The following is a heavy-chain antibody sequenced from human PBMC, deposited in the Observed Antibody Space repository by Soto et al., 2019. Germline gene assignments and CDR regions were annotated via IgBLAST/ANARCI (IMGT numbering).Heavy chain of an antibody. J-gene: IGHJ6*04. D-gene: IGHD2-2*02. CDR3: ARSLTEGYCTITGCYTRPMYGMDV. V-gene: IGHV1-2*02. Sequence: RASVKVSCKASGYTFSGYYIHWLRQAPGQGLEWMGWINPNSGGTNYAQKFQGRVTVTRDTPTSTAYMELSRLTSDDTAVYYCARSLTEGYCTITGCYTRPMYGMDVWGKGTTVNGS. CDR2: INPNSGGT. CDR1: GYTFSGYY.